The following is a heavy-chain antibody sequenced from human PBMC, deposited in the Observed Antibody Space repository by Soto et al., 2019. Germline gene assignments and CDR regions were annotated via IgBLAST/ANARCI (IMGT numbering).Heavy chain of an antibody. J-gene: IGHJ4*02. CDR2: IYYSGST. CDR3: ARDTSSGWPDY. CDR1: GGSISSYY. V-gene: IGHV4-59*13. Sequence: SETVSLTCTVSGGSISSYYWSWIRQPPGKGLEWIGYIYYSGSTNYNPSLKSRVTISVDTSKNQFSLKLSSVTAADTAVYYCARDTSSGWPDYWGQGTLVTVSS. D-gene: IGHD6-19*01.